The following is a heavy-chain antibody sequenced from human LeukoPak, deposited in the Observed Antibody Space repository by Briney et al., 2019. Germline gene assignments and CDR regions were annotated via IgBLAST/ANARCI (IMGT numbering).Heavy chain of an antibody. J-gene: IGHJ3*02. Sequence: GGSLRLSCAASGLTFSSYAMHWVRQAPGKGLEWVAVISYDGSNKYYADSVKGRFTISRDNSKNTLYLQMNSLRAEDTAVYYCARDAHCSGSYYCPGAFDIWGQGTMVTVSS. CDR1: GLTFSSYA. V-gene: IGHV3-30-3*01. CDR3: ARDAHCSGSYYCPGAFDI. D-gene: IGHD1-26*01. CDR2: ISYDGSNK.